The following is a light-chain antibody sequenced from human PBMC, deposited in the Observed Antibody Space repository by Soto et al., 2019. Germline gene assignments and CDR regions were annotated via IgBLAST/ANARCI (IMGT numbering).Light chain of an antibody. Sequence: QSALTQPPSASGSPGQSVTISCSGTSSGVGSYNYVSWYQQHPGKAPKLMIYDVSKRPSGVPDRFSGSKSGNTASLTISGLQAEDEADYYCSSYTAGGTIFGTGTKLTVL. CDR2: DVS. V-gene: IGLV2-8*01. J-gene: IGLJ1*01. CDR1: SSGVGSYNY. CDR3: SSYTAGGTI.